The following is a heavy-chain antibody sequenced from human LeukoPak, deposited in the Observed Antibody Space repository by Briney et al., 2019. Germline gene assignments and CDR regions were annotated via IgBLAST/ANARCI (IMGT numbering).Heavy chain of an antibody. V-gene: IGHV3-23*01. CDR3: ASQGNARARAGMHFFDY. Sequence: GGSLRLSCAASGFSFRTYDMSWVRQAPGKGLEWVSSISSSSVYTYYADSVEGRFTIPRDNSKNTLLLQMNSLRAEDTAVYYCASQGNARARAGMHFFDYWGRGTLVSVSS. J-gene: IGHJ4*02. CDR1: GFSFRTYD. D-gene: IGHD6-19*01. CDR2: ISSSSVYT.